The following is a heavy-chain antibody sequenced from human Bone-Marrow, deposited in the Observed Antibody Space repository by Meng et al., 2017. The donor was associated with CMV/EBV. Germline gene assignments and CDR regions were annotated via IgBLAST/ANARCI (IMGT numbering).Heavy chain of an antibody. J-gene: IGHJ4*02. CDR3: AREVETGNPFDY. Sequence: GESLKISCAASGFTVSSNYMSWVRQAPGKGLEWVSVIYSGGSTYYADSVKGRFTISRDNSKNTLYLQMNSLRAEDTAVYYCAREVETGNPFDYWAQGTLVTVSS. V-gene: IGHV3-53*01. CDR2: IYSGGST. D-gene: IGHD1-1*01. CDR1: GFTVSSNY.